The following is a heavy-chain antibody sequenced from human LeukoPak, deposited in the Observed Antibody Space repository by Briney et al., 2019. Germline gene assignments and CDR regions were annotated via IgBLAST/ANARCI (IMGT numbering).Heavy chain of an antibody. Sequence: GGSLRLSCAASGFTFSSYSMNWVRQAPGKGLEWVSSISSSSSYIYYADSVKGRFTISRDNAKNSLYLQMNSLRAEDTAVYYCAKDEQVIGWFDPWGQGTLVTVSS. J-gene: IGHJ5*02. D-gene: IGHD3-22*01. CDR2: ISSSSSYI. V-gene: IGHV3-21*01. CDR3: AKDEQVIGWFDP. CDR1: GFTFSSYS.